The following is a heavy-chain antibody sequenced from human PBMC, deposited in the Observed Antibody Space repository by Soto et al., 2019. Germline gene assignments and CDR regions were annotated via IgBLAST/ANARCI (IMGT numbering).Heavy chain of an antibody. CDR1: GFSLSTSGVG. CDR2: IYWDDDK. Sequence: QITLKKSGPTLVKLTQTLTLTCTFSGFSLSTSGVGVGWIRQPPGKALEWLALIYWDDDKRYSPSLKSRLTITKDTSNNRVVLTMNYMDPVDTATYYYSHTHLSYYYNGMDVWGQGTTVTVSS. CDR3: SHTHLSYYYNGMDV. V-gene: IGHV2-5*02. J-gene: IGHJ6*02.